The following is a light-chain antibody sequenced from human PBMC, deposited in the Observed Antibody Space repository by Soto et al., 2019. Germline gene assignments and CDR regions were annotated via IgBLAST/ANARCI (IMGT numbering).Light chain of an antibody. CDR3: MQRIEYPLT. CDR1: QSLLDSDDVNTY. V-gene: IGKV2-40*01. CDR2: TVS. Sequence: DIVMTQTPLSLTVTPGEPASISCRSSQSLLDSDDVNTYLDWYLQKPGQSPQLLIYTVSYRASGVPDRFSGSGSGNDYTLKISRVEAEDVGVYYCMQRIEYPLTFGGGTKVEIK. J-gene: IGKJ4*01.